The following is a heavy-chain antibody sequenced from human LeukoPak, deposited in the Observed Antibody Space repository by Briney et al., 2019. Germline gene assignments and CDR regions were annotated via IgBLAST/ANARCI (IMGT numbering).Heavy chain of an antibody. CDR3: ARDSRFGKLLIPYFDY. V-gene: IGHV3-48*02. CDR2: ITSRSSSI. D-gene: IGHD3-10*01. Sequence: GGSLRLSCAASGFTFSNYNMNWVRKAPGKGLEWVSYITSRSSSIYYADSVKGRFTISRDNAQNSLYLQMNSLRDEDTAVYYCARDSRFGKLLIPYFDYWGQGTLVTVSS. J-gene: IGHJ4*02. CDR1: GFTFSNYN.